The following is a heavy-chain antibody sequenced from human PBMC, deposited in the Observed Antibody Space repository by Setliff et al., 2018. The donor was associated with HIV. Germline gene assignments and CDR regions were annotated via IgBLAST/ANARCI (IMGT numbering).Heavy chain of an antibody. CDR3: VSGWATLLRGILTTGWFEP. D-gene: IGHD3-10*01. CDR2: IYHSGRT. CDR1: GGSISSNSYY. J-gene: IGHJ5*02. Sequence: SETLSLTCTVSGGSISSNSYYWGWIRQPPGKGLEWIGSIYHSGRTYYNPSLKSRVTISVDTSKNQFSLKLTSVTAADTAVYYCVSGWATLLRGILTTGWFEPWGQGTLVTVSS. V-gene: IGHV4-39*01.